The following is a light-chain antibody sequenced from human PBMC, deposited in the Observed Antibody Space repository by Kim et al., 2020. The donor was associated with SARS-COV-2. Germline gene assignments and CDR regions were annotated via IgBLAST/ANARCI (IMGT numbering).Light chain of an antibody. CDR2: GAS. CDR3: QQYNNWPPWT. CDR1: QSVSSN. J-gene: IGKJ1*01. Sequence: EIVMTQSPATLSVSPGERATLSCRASQSVSSNLAWYQQKPGQAPRLRIYGASTRATVIPARFSGSGSGTEFTLTISSLQSEDFAVYYCQQYNNWPPWTFGQGTLVDI. V-gene: IGKV3-15*01.